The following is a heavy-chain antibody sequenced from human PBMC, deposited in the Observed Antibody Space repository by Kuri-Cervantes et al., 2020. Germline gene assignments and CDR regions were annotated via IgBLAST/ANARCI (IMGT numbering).Heavy chain of an antibody. J-gene: IGHJ4*02. CDR1: GFTFSRYW. CDR2: IKQDGSEK. V-gene: IGHV3-7*03. Sequence: GESLKISCTTSGFTFSRYWMTWVRQAPGKGLEWVANIKQDGSEKYYVDSVKGRFTISRDNSKNTLYLQMNSLRAEDTAVYYCAKGKDYGDGYFDYWGQGTLVTVSS. CDR3: AKGKDYGDGYFDY. D-gene: IGHD4-17*01.